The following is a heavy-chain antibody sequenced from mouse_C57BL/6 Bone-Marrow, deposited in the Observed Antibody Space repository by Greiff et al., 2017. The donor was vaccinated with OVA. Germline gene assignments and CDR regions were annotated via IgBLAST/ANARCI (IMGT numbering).Heavy chain of an antibody. V-gene: IGHV1-81*01. CDR3: SYYCGPYWYFDV. CDR2: IYPRSGNT. J-gene: IGHJ1*03. D-gene: IGHD1-1*01. Sequence: QVQLQQSGAELARPGASVKLSCKASGYTFTSYGISWVKQRTGQGLEWIGEIYPRSGNTYYNEKFKGKATLTADKSSSTAYMELRSLTSEDSAVYFCSYYCGPYWYFDVWGTGTTVTVSS. CDR1: GYTFTSYG.